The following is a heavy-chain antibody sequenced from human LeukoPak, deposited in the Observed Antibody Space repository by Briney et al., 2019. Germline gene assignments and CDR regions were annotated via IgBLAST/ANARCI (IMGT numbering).Heavy chain of an antibody. CDR2: ISYDGSNK. CDR1: GFTFSSYA. CDR3: ASTIAAAGNY. Sequence: GSLRLSCAASGFTFSSYAMSWVRQAPGKGLEWVAVISYDGSNKYYADSVKGRFTISRDNSKNTLYLQMNSLRAEDTAVYYCASTIAAAGNYWGQGTLVTVSS. J-gene: IGHJ4*02. D-gene: IGHD6-13*01. V-gene: IGHV3-30*03.